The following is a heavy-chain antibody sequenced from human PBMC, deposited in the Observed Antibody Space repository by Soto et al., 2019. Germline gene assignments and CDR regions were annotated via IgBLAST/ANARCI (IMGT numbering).Heavy chain of an antibody. CDR3: ARDRSTPRYFDWLPTRKTYNYYYGMDV. V-gene: IGHV1-46*01. CDR1: GYTFTSYY. J-gene: IGHJ6*02. Sequence: GASVKVSCKASGYTFTSYYMHWVRQAPGQGLEWMGIINPSGGSTSYAQKFQGRVTMTRDTSTSTVYMELSSLRSEDTAVYYCARDRSTPRYFDWLPTRKTYNYYYGMDVWGQGTTVTVS. CDR2: INPSGGST. D-gene: IGHD3-9*01.